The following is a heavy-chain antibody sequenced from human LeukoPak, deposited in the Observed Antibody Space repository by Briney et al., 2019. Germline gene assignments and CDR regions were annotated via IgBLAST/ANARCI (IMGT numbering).Heavy chain of an antibody. D-gene: IGHD3-10*01. J-gene: IGHJ4*02. CDR1: GGSISSGSYY. V-gene: IGHV4-61*02. CDR3: ARSGAGRWFGELLHYFDY. Sequence: SETLSLTCTVSGGSISSGSYYWSWIRQPAGKGLEWIARIYTSGSTNYNPSLKSRVTISVDTSKNQFSLKLSSVTAADTAVYYCARSGAGRWFGELLHYFDYWGQGTLVTVSS. CDR2: IYTSGST.